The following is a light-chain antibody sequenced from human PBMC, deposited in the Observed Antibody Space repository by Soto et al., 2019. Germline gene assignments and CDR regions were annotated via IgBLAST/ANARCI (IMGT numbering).Light chain of an antibody. V-gene: IGKV1-33*01. J-gene: IGKJ4*01. CDR1: QNIRNY. CDR3: QQNDDLPLT. Sequence: DIQMTQSPSSLSASVGDRVTITCQASQNIRNYLHWYQQKPGKAPKLLIFDSYKLEAGVPSRFSGSGSGTDFTFTINSLQPEDIGTYYCQQNDDLPLTFGGGTKVDIK. CDR2: DSY.